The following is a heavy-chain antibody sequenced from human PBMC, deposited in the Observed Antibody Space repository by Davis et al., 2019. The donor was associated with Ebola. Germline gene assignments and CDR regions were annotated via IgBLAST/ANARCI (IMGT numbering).Heavy chain of an antibody. CDR2: FSGSGDNS. CDR3: VRGDYAYFDY. CDR1: GFTFSNNA. J-gene: IGHJ4*02. Sequence: GESLKISCVASGFTFSNNAMSWVRQAPGKGLEWVSSFSGSGDNSYYADSVRGRFIISRENSKNTLYLQMNSLRAEDTAIYFCVRGDYAYFDYWGQGTLVTVSS. V-gene: IGHV3-23*01. D-gene: IGHD4-17*01.